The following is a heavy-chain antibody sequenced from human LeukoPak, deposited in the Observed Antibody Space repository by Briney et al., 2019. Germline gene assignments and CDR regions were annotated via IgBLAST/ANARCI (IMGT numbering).Heavy chain of an antibody. CDR1: GGSFSGYY. D-gene: IGHD3-22*01. CDR2: INHSGST. Sequence: SETLSLTCAVYGGSFSGYYWSWIRQPPGKGLEWIGEINHSGSTNYNPSPKSRVTISVDTSKNQFSLKLSSVTAADTAVYYCARRGITMIVGYFDYWGQGTLVTVSS. J-gene: IGHJ4*02. CDR3: ARRGITMIVGYFDY. V-gene: IGHV4-34*01.